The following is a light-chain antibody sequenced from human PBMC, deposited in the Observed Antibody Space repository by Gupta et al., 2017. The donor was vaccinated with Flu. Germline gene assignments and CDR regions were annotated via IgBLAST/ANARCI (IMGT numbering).Light chain of an antibody. CDR2: EVT. V-gene: IGLV2-14*01. Sequence: QSALTQPASVSVSPGQSITISCTGTSSDVSAYEYVSWYQQHPGKAPKLMIYEVTNRPSGVSNRFSGSKSRNTASLTTSGLQTEDEADYYCSSYTSTSSDVVFGGGTTLTVL. CDR1: SSDVSAYEY. J-gene: IGLJ2*01. CDR3: SSYTSTSSDVV.